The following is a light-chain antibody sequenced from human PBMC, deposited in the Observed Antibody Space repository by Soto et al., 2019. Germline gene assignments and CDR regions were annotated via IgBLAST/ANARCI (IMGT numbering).Light chain of an antibody. CDR2: DAN. V-gene: IGLV2-11*01. J-gene: IGLJ3*02. Sequence: QSALTQPRSVSGSPGQSVTISCTGTTGDVGAYNFVSWYQLHPGKAPKLMIYDANKRPSGVPDRFSASKSGNTASLTISGLQAXXXADYYCCSYAGSFTWVFGGGTKLTVL. CDR1: TGDVGAYNF. CDR3: CSYAGSFTWV.